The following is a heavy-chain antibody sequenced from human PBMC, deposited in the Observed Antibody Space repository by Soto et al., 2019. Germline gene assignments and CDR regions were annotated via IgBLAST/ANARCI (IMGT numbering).Heavy chain of an antibody. CDR1: GDSISSTYSY. CDR3: ARPQGTTSMYPWFDP. D-gene: IGHD4-17*01. V-gene: IGHV4-39*02. Sequence: ASETLSLTCTVSGDSISSTYSYWGWIRQPPGKGLEWIGSIYYNGKTYYNPSLGRRVTISVDTSKNHFSLMLPAVTAADTAVYFCARPQGTTSMYPWFDPWGQGTPVTVSS. J-gene: IGHJ5*02. CDR2: IYYNGKT.